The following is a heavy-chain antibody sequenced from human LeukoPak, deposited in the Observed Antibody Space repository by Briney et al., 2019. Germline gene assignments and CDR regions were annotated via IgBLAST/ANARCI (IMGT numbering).Heavy chain of an antibody. V-gene: IGHV1-69*05. D-gene: IGHD1-14*01. J-gene: IGHJ6*03. CDR3: ARGPEEAYYYSYMDV. CDR2: IIPIFGTA. CDR1: GGTFSSYA. Sequence: SVKVSCKASGGTFSSYAITCVRQAPGQGLEWMGGIIPIFGTANYAQKFQGRVTITTDESTTTTYMELSSLRSEDTAVYYCARGPEEAYYYSYMDVWGKGTTVTVSS.